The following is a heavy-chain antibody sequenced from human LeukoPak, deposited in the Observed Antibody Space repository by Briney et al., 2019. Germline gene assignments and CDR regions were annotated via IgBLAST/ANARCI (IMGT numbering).Heavy chain of an antibody. Sequence: GGSLRLSCAASGFTFSSYGMHWVRQAPGRWLEWVAFIRYDGSNKYYADSVKGRFTISRDNSKNTLYLQMNSLRAEDTAVYYCAKEKAGTDAFDIWRQGTMVTVSS. CDR3: AKEKAGTDAFDI. V-gene: IGHV3-30*02. CDR1: GFTFSSYG. D-gene: IGHD6-19*01. J-gene: IGHJ3*02. CDR2: IRYDGSNK.